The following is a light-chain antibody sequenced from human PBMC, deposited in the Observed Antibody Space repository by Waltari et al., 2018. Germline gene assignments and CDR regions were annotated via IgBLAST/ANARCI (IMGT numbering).Light chain of an antibody. Sequence: SYELTQPPSVSVSPGQTATITCSGDALPTQFAFWYQQKTGKAPVLVTYKDTERPSGIPDRCSCSTSGTTVTLTISGVQAEDEADYYCQSADSTSTHVVFGGGTKLTVL. CDR2: KDT. V-gene: IGLV3-25*03. J-gene: IGLJ2*01. CDR1: ALPTQF. CDR3: QSADSTSTHVV.